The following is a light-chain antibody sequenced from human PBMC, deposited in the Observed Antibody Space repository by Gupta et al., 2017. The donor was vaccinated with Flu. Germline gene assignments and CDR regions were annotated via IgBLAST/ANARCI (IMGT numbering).Light chain of an antibody. CDR3: MQGAHWPWA. Sequence: DVAMTQFPLSLSVTLGQPASISCRSSQSLVYSDGSTILHWFQQTPGQSPRRPIYLVSHRESGVPDKFSGSGSGTEFTLKISRMEAEDVGIYFCMQGAHWPWAFGQGTKVEI. J-gene: IGKJ1*01. CDR1: QSLVYSDGSTI. V-gene: IGKV2-30*01. CDR2: LVS.